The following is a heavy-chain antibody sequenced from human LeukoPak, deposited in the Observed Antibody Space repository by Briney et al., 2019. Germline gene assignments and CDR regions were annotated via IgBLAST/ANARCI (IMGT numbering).Heavy chain of an antibody. CDR3: ARAPSGGDYYYMDV. Sequence: ETLSLTCTVSGGSIRSRGYYWGWIRQPPGKGLEWIGTFYFSGSTYYNPSLESRVTISLDTSKNQFSLKLSSVTAADTAVYYCARAPSGGDYYYMDVWGKGTTVTVSS. CDR1: GGSIRSRGYY. CDR2: FYFSGST. J-gene: IGHJ6*03. V-gene: IGHV4-39*07. D-gene: IGHD3-10*01.